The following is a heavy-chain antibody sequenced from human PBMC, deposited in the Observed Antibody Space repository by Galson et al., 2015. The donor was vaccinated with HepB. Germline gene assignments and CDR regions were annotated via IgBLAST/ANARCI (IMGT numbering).Heavy chain of an antibody. D-gene: IGHD3-3*01. CDR2: INAGNGNT. CDR1: GYTFTSYA. CDR3: ARDPFTIFGVVIPRWFDP. V-gene: IGHV1-3*01. J-gene: IGHJ5*02. Sequence: SVKVSCKASGYTFTSYAMHWVRQAPGQRLEWMGWINAGNGNTKYSQKFQGRVPITRDTSASTAYMELSSLRAEDTAVYYCARDPFTIFGVVIPRWFDPWGQGTLVTVSS.